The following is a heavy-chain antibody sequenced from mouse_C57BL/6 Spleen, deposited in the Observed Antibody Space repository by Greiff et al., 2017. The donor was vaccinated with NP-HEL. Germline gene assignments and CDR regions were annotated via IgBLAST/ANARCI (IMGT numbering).Heavy chain of an antibody. D-gene: IGHD2-3*01. CDR3: ARDRGYFYWYFDV. J-gene: IGHJ1*03. CDR1: GYSITSGYY. Sequence: EVQLQQSGPGLVKPSQSLSLTCSVTGYSITSGYYWNWIRQFPGNKLEWMGYISYDGSNNYNPSLKNRISITRDTSKNQFFLKLNSVTTEDTATYYGARDRGYFYWYFDVWGTGTTVTVSS. V-gene: IGHV3-6*01. CDR2: ISYDGSN.